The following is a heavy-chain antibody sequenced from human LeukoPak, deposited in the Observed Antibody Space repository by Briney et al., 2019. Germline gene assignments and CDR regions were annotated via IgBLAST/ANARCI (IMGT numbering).Heavy chain of an antibody. V-gene: IGHV3-74*01. CDR1: GFTFRNYW. J-gene: IGHJ4*02. Sequence: GGSLRLSCAASGFTFRNYWMHWVRHAPGKGLVWVAHINSDGSNTNYADSVKGRLTISRDNAKNTLYLQMNSLRAEDTAMYTCVRGGCSSTSCLDYWGQGTLVTVSS. CDR2: INSDGSNT. CDR3: VRGGCSSTSCLDY. D-gene: IGHD2-2*01.